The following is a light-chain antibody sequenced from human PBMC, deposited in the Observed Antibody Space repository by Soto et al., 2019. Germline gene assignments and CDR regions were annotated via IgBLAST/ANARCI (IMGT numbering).Light chain of an antibody. CDR1: QSVGDN. J-gene: IGKJ5*01. CDR3: QQYNNCPIT. CDR2: GAS. V-gene: IGKV3-15*01. Sequence: VMTQSPATLSVSPGERVTLSCRSSQSVGDNLAWFQQKPGQGPRLLIYGASTRATGIPVRFSGSGSETDFTLTISSLRSEDSAVYLCQQYNNCPITFGQGIRLEI.